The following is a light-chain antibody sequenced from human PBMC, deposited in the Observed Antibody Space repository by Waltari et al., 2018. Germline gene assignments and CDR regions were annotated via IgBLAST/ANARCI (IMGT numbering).Light chain of an antibody. V-gene: IGLV2-8*01. J-gene: IGLJ3*02. CDR3: SSYAGSNTYWV. Sequence: QAALTQPPSVSGSPGQSVTISCPGTNSDIGGYNYVSWYQQHPGTAPKTIIYEVTKRPSGVSDRFSGSKSGYTASLTISGLQAEDEAYYYFSSYAGSNTYWVFGGGTRLTVL. CDR1: NSDIGGYNY. CDR2: EVT.